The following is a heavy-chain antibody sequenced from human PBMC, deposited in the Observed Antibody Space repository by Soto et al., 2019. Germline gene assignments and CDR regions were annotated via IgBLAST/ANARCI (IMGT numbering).Heavy chain of an antibody. V-gene: IGHV4-31*03. J-gene: IGHJ4*02. D-gene: IGHD2-2*01. Sequence: SETLSLTCTVSGGSISSGGYYWSWIRQHPGKGLEWIGYIYYSGSTYYNPSLKSRVTVSVDTSKNQFSLKLSSVTAADTAVYYCARGPHIVVVPAVICGFDYWGQGTLVTVSS. CDR3: ARGPHIVVVPAVICGFDY. CDR2: IYYSGST. CDR1: GGSISSGGYY.